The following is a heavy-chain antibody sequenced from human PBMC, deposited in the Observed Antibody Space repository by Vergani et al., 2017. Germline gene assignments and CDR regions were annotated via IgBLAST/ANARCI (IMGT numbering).Heavy chain of an antibody. D-gene: IGHD2-2*01. CDR3: ARGRYCSSTSCAYYYYYYMDV. J-gene: IGHJ6*03. CDR2: IYYSGST. CDR1: GGSISSYY. V-gene: IGHV4-59*01. Sequence: QVQLQESGPGLVKPSETLSLTCTVSGGSISSYYWSWIRQPPGKGLEWIGYIYYSGSTNYNPSLKSRVTISVDTAKNQFSLKLRSVTAADTAVYYCARGRYCSSTSCAYYYYYYMDVWGKGTTVTVSS.